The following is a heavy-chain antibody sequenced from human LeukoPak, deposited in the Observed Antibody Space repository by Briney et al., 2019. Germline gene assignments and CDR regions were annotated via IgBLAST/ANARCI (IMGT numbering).Heavy chain of an antibody. D-gene: IGHD3-22*01. CDR3: AKAPHYYDSSGYLPV. Sequence: PGRSLRLSCAASGFTFDDYAMHWVRQAPGKGLEWVSGISWNSGSIGYADSVEGRFTISRDNAKNSLYLQMNSLRAEDTALYYCAKAPHYYDSSGYLPVWGQGTLVTVSS. CDR2: ISWNSGSI. CDR1: GFTFDDYA. J-gene: IGHJ4*02. V-gene: IGHV3-9*01.